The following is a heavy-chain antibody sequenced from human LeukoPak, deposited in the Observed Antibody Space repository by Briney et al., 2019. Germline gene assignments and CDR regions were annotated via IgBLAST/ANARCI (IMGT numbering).Heavy chain of an antibody. CDR2: ISYDGSNK. D-gene: IGHD2-2*01. V-gene: IGHV3-30-3*01. CDR1: GFTFSSYA. CDR3: ARALVPAAMRAIYYYYYGMDV. J-gene: IGHJ6*02. Sequence: GGSLRLSCAASGFTFSSYAMHWVRQAPGKGLEWVAVISYDGSNKYYADSVKGRFTISRDNSKNTLYLQMNSLRAEDTAVYYCARALVPAAMRAIYYYYYGMDVWGQGTTVTVSS.